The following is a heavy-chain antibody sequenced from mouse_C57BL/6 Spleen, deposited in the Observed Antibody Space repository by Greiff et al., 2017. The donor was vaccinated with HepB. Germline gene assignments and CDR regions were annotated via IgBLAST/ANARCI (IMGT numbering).Heavy chain of an antibody. J-gene: IGHJ4*01. CDR2: IYPGSGST. V-gene: IGHV1-55*01. D-gene: IGHD2-4*01. CDR1: GYTFTSYW. Sequence: QVQLKQPGAELVKPGASVKMSCKASGYTFTSYWITWVKQRPGQGLEWIGDIYPGSGSTNYNEKFKSKATLTVDTSSSTAYMQLSSLTSEDSAVYYCARKGYYDYDDYAMDYWGQGTSVTVSS. CDR3: ARKGYYDYDDYAMDY.